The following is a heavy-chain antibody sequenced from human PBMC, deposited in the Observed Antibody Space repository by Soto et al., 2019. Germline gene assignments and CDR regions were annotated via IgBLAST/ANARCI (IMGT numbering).Heavy chain of an antibody. CDR3: ARARYDTDSLPVGAEARYYALYD. CDR2: INPRGGRT. D-gene: IGHD3-22*01. Sequence: GASVKFSCKASQYDFTNYCVHWVRQAPGQGLECMGIINPRGGRTKYAERFQGRVSMTRETSTSTVYMELSSLRSEDTAVYYCARARYDTDSLPVGAEARYYALYDWGLGTTVPVS. V-gene: IGHV1-46*01. J-gene: IGHJ6*02. CDR1: QYDFTNYC.